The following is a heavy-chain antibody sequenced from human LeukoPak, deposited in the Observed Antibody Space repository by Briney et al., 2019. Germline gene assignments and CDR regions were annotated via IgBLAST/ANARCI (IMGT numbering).Heavy chain of an antibody. J-gene: IGHJ3*02. CDR3: ARDRGDCSGGTCYPSAFDI. Sequence: WGTLRLSCAASGFTFSSYEMNWVRQAPGKGLEWVSYISISGSTIYYADSVKGRFTISRDNAKNSLYLQMDSLRAEDTAVYYCARDRGDCSGGTCYPSAFDIWGQGTMVTVSS. V-gene: IGHV3-48*03. D-gene: IGHD2-15*01. CDR2: ISISGSTI. CDR1: GFTFSSYE.